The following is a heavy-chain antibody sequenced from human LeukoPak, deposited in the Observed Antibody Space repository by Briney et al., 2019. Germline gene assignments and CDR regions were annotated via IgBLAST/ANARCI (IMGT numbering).Heavy chain of an antibody. J-gene: IGHJ4*02. CDR1: GFTFSSYA. Sequence: PGGSLRLSCAASGFTFSSYAMSWVRQAPGKGLEWVSAISGSGGSTYYADSVKGRFTISRDNSKNTLYLQMNSLKAEDTAVYYCAKDLQWLGYFDYWGQGTLVTVSS. CDR2: ISGSGGST. D-gene: IGHD6-19*01. V-gene: IGHV3-23*01. CDR3: AKDLQWLGYFDY.